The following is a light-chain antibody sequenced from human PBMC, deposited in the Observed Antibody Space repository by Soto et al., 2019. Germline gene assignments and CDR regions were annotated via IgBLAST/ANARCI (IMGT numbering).Light chain of an antibody. V-gene: IGLV2-14*01. CDR3: TSHTCCRTWA. CDR1: SSDVGGYNY. Sequence: QSALTQPASVSGSPGQSITISCTGTSSDVGGYNYVSWYQQHPGKAPKLVIYEVTNRPSGVSHRFSGSKSGNTASLTISGLQAEDEADYYCTSHTCCRTWAFGGGTMLTVL. CDR2: EVT. J-gene: IGLJ3*02.